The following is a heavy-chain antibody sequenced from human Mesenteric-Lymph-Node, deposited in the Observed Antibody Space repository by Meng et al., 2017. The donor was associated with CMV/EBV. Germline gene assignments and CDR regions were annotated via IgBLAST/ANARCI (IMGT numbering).Heavy chain of an antibody. V-gene: IGHV3-66*02. CDR1: GFTVSSNY. D-gene: IGHD6-19*01. J-gene: IGHJ4*02. Sequence: GGSLRLSCAASGFTVSSNYMSWVRQAPGKGLEWVSVIYSAGSTYYADSVKGRFTISRDNSKNTLYLQMYSLRAEDTAAYYCARGGWVNHFDYWGQGTLVTVSS. CDR3: ARGGWVNHFDY. CDR2: IYSAGST.